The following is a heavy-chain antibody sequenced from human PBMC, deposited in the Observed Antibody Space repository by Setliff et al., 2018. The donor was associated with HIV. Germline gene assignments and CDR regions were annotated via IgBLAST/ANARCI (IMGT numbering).Heavy chain of an antibody. CDR3: ARDPYNTGRNDY. D-gene: IGHD1-20*01. Sequence: SETLSLTCSVSGVSVIGYYWTWMRQPPGKGLEWIANVFYGGGTTHNYNPSLKSRATITIDASKNLLSLSLSSVAAADTAVYYCARDPYNTGRNDYWGQGALVTVSS. CDR1: GVSVIGYY. V-gene: IGHV4-59*02. J-gene: IGHJ4*02. CDR2: VFYGGGTTH.